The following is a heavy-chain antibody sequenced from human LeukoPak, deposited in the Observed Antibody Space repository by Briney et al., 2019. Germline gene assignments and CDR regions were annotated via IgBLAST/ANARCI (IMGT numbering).Heavy chain of an antibody. CDR1: GGSISSSRYY. CDR3: ARPMITFFDAFDI. J-gene: IGHJ3*02. CDR2: IYYSGST. D-gene: IGHD3-16*01. V-gene: IGHV4-39*07. Sequence: PSETLSLTCTVSGGSISSSRYYWGWIRQPPGKGLEWIGSIYYSGSTYYNPSLKSRVTISVDTSKNQFSLKLSSVTAADTAVYYCARPMITFFDAFDIWGQGTMVTVSS.